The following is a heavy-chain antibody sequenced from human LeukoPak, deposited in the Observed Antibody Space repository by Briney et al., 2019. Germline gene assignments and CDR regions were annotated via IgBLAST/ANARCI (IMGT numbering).Heavy chain of an antibody. CDR3: AKDQFITRLVYFQH. CDR2: IRYDGGNK. Sequence: PGGSLRLSCAASGFTFSSYSMNWVRQTPDKGLEWLAFIRYDGGNKYYADSVKGRFTISRDNSMNTVQLQMNSLTAEDTAVYYCAKDQFITRLVYFQHWGQGTLVTVSS. D-gene: IGHD3-22*01. J-gene: IGHJ1*01. CDR1: GFTFSSYS. V-gene: IGHV3-30*02.